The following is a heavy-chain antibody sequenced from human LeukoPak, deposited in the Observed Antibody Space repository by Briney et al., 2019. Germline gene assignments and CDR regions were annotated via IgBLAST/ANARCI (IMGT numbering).Heavy chain of an antibody. V-gene: IGHV4-38-2*02. CDR1: GYSISSGYY. CDR3: ARAVNSNYDFWSGYSPGYFDL. Sequence: SQTLSLTCTVSGYSISSGYYWGWIRQPPGKGLEWIGSIYHSGSTYYNPSLKSRVTISVDTSKNQFSLKLGSVTAADTAVYYCARAVNSNYDFWSGYSPGYFDLWGRGTLVTVSS. D-gene: IGHD3-3*01. CDR2: IYHSGST. J-gene: IGHJ2*01.